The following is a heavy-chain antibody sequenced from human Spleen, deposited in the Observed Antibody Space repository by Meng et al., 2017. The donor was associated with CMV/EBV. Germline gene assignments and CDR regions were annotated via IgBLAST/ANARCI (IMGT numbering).Heavy chain of an antibody. CDR3: AGPRSRDRSHESFDI. V-gene: IGHV1-46*01. CDR2: IIPSGGST. D-gene: IGHD1-14*01. Sequence: SEYTFTNYYIHWVRQAPGQGPEWLGIIIPSGGSTRYAQKFQGRVTMTRDTSTSTVYMELSSLRSEDTAVYYCAGPRSRDRSHESFDIWGQGTMVTVSS. CDR1: EYTFTNYY. J-gene: IGHJ3*02.